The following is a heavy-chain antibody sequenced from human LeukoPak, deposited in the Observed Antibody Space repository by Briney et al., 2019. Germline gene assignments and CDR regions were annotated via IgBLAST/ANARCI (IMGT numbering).Heavy chain of an antibody. D-gene: IGHD6-13*01. V-gene: IGHV3-53*01. CDR3: APSSSWPGYFDY. Sequence: GGSLRPSCAASGLTVSSNYMSWVRQAPGKGLEWVSVIYSGGSTYYAGSVKGRFTISRDNSKNTLFLQMNSLRAEDTAVYYCAPSSSWPGYFDYWGQGTLVTVSS. CDR2: IYSGGST. CDR1: GLTVSSNY. J-gene: IGHJ4*02.